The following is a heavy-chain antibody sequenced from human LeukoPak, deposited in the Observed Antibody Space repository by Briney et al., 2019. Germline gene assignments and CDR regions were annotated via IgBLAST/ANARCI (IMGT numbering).Heavy chain of an antibody. CDR1: GFTFSTYW. Sequence: GGSLRLSCAASGFTFSTYWTSWVRQAPGEGLEWVANIKGDGSAQYYVDSVKGRFTISRDNAKNSLNLLMNSLRAEDTAVYYCATTSNAPGNHWGQGTLVTVSS. V-gene: IGHV3-7*01. D-gene: IGHD1-1*01. CDR3: ATTSNAPGNH. CDR2: IKGDGSAQ. J-gene: IGHJ1*01.